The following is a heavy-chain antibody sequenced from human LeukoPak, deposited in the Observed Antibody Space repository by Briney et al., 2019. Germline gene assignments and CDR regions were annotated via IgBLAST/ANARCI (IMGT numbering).Heavy chain of an antibody. CDR1: GFTFSSYS. J-gene: IGHJ4*02. CDR3: AKDVAYTFDY. V-gene: IGHV3-21*01. CDR2: ISSSSSYI. Sequence: GGSLRLSCAASGFTFSSYSMNWVRQAPGKGLEWVSSISSSSSYIYYADSVKGRFTISRENSKNTLYLQMNSLRTEDTAVYYCAKDVAYTFDYWGQGTLVAVSS. D-gene: IGHD3-16*01.